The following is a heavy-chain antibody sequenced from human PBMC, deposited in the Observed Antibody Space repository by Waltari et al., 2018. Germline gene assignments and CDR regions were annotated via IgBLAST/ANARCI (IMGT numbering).Heavy chain of an antibody. D-gene: IGHD6-13*01. J-gene: IGHJ5*02. Sequence: QVQLQESGPGLVKPSETLSLTCTVSGGSISSYYWSWIRQPPGKGLEWIGYIYYSGSTNYNPSLKSRVTISVDTSKNQFSLKLSSVTAADTAVYYCARAPALAAAGTFSWFDPWGQGTLVTVSS. CDR3: ARAPALAAAGTFSWFDP. CDR1: GGSISSYY. V-gene: IGHV4-59*01. CDR2: IYYSGST.